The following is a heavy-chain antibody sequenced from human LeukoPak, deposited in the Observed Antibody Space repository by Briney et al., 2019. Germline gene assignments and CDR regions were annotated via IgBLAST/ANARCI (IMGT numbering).Heavy chain of an antibody. Sequence: GGSLRLSCVASGFNFSDYYMNWIRQSPGKGLEWISYMSSRSGIIYYADSVKGRFTISRDNTKNSLYLQMNSLRAEDMAVYYCARDRLSGLDYWGQGTLVTVSS. J-gene: IGHJ4*02. CDR1: GFNFSDYY. V-gene: IGHV3-11*04. CDR2: MSSRSGII. CDR3: ARDRLSGLDY. D-gene: IGHD5/OR15-5a*01.